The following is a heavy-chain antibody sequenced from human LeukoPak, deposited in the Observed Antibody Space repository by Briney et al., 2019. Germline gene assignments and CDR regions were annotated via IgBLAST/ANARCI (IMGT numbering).Heavy chain of an antibody. CDR3: ARETINFFDY. CDR1: GDSVSSNSVA. CDR2: TYYRSKWDN. V-gene: IGHV6-1*01. J-gene: IGHJ4*02. Sequence: SQTLSLTCVISGDSVSSNSVAWNWIRQSPSRGLEWLGRTYYRSKWDNDYAVSVKSRITISPDTSRNQFSLQLNSVTPEDTAVYYCARETINFFDYWGQGTLVTVSS.